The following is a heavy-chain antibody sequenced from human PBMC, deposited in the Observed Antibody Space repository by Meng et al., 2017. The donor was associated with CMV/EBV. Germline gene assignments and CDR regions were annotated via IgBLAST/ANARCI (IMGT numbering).Heavy chain of an antibody. CDR3: ARGNGYYYDSSGYPLYYYYYGMDV. V-gene: IGHV4-59*11. CDR1: GGSISSHY. Sequence: SETLSLTCTVSGGSISSHYWSWIRQPPGKGLEWFGYIYYSGSTNYNPSLKSRVTISVDTSKNQFSLKLSSVTAADTAVYYCARGNGYYYDSSGYPLYYYYYGMDVWGQGTTVTVSS. CDR2: IYYSGST. D-gene: IGHD3-22*01. J-gene: IGHJ6*02.